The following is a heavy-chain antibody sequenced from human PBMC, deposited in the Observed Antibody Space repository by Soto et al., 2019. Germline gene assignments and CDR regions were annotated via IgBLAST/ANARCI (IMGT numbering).Heavy chain of an antibody. J-gene: IGHJ6*03. D-gene: IGHD3-10*01. V-gene: IGHV3-33*01. Sequence: GGSLRLSCAASGFTFSSYGMHWVRQAPGKGLEWVAVIWYDGSNKYYADSVKGRFTISRDNSKNTLYLQMNSLRAEDTAVYYCARPLYGSGSYYKRYYYYYYMDVWGKGTTVTVSS. CDR2: IWYDGSNK. CDR1: GFTFSSYG. CDR3: ARPLYGSGSYYKRYYYYYYMDV.